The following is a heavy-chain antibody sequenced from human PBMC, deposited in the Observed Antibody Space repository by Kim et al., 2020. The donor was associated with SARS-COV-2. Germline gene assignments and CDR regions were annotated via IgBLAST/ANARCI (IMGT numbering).Heavy chain of an antibody. Sequence: SETLSLTCTVSGGSISSSSYYWGWIRQPPGKGLEWIGSIYYSGSTYYNPSLKSRVTISVDTSKNQFSLKLSSVTAADTAVYYCARAPSKNPFDYWGQGTLVTVSS. CDR1: GGSISSSSYY. D-gene: IGHD2-2*01. V-gene: IGHV4-39*07. J-gene: IGHJ4*02. CDR2: IYYSGST. CDR3: ARAPSKNPFDY.